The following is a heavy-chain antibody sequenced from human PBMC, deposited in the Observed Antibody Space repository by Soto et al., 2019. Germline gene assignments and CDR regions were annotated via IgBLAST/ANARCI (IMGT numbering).Heavy chain of an antibody. CDR3: ARGRLTGDAREAFDI. V-gene: IGHV3-48*01. Sequence: EAQLVDSGGGLVQPGGSLRLSCVASGFSFSSYSMSWVRQAPGKGLEWMSYIDPSRSVIYYADSVEGRFVISRDNAKSSLYLQLDSLRADQPALYYCARGRLTGDAREAFDIWGRGTMVTVSS. J-gene: IGHJ3*02. CDR1: GFSFSSYS. D-gene: IGHD7-27*01. CDR2: IDPSRSVI.